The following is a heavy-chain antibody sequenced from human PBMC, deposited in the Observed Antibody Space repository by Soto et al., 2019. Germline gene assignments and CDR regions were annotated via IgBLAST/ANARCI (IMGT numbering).Heavy chain of an antibody. Sequence: EVQLVESGGDLVQPGGSLRLSCAASGFTFSSYWMAWVRHAPGKGLEWVANVKEEGSEKNYEDFVKCRFTISRENAKNGLYLQMNSLRAEDTAVYYHRRWHGSGGDNWGQGTLDTVSS. CDR2: VKEEGSEK. CDR1: GFTFSSYW. J-gene: IGHJ4*02. CDR3: RRWHGSGGDN. D-gene: IGHD3-10*01. V-gene: IGHV3-7*01.